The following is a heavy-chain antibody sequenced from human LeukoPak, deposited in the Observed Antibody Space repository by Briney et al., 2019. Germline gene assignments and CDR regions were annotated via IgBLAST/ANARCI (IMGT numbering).Heavy chain of an antibody. Sequence: PGGSLRLSCAASGFTFSSYAMHWVRQAPGKGLEWVAVISYDGSNKYYADSVKGRFTISRDNSKNTLYLQMNSLRAEDTAVYYCAKGSAPPEVPFYYSMDVWGQGTTVTVSS. CDR2: ISYDGSNK. CDR3: AKGSAPPEVPFYYSMDV. D-gene: IGHD3-3*01. V-gene: IGHV3-30-3*01. J-gene: IGHJ6*02. CDR1: GFTFSSYA.